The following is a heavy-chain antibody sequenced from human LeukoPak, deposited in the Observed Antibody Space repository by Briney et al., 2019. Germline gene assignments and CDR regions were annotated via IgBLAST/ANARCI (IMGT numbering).Heavy chain of an antibody. CDR1: GFTFSSYA. Sequence: PGGSLRLSYAASGFTFSSYAMSWVRQAPGKGLEWVSAISGSGGSTYYADSVKGRFTISRDNSKNTLYLQMNSLRAEDTAVYYCANNRPTVVTPRGSLDYWGQGTLVTVSS. D-gene: IGHD4-23*01. CDR3: ANNRPTVVTPRGSLDY. CDR2: ISGSGGST. J-gene: IGHJ4*02. V-gene: IGHV3-23*01.